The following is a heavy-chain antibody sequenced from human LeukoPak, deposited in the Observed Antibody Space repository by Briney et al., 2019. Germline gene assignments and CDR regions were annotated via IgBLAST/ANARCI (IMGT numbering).Heavy chain of an antibody. D-gene: IGHD6-13*01. J-gene: IGHJ4*02. CDR3: ARGRVAAAAKRGDDLDY. CDR1: GYTFTSYD. Sequence: GASVKVSCKASGYTFTSYDINWVRQATGQGLEWMGWMNPNSGNTGYAQKFQGRVTMTRNTSISTAYMELSSLRSEDTAVYYCARGRVAAAAKRGDDLDYWGQGTLVTVSS. CDR2: MNPNSGNT. V-gene: IGHV1-8*01.